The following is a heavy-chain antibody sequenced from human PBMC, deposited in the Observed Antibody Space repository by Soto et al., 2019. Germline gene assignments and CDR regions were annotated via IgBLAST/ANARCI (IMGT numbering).Heavy chain of an antibody. Sequence: GGSLRLSCAASGFTFRNFAMNWVRQAPGKGLEWVSAVSGSGGSTYYADSVKGRFTISRDNSKNTLYVQMNSLRAEDTAVYYCAKSRWELLLYFDYWGQGTLVTVSS. V-gene: IGHV3-23*01. D-gene: IGHD1-26*01. J-gene: IGHJ4*02. CDR3: AKSRWELLLYFDY. CDR1: GFTFRNFA. CDR2: VSGSGGST.